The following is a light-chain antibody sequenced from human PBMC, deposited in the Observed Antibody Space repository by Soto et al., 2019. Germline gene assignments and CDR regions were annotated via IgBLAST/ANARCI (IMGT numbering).Light chain of an antibody. CDR1: QSVLDRSNNKNY. V-gene: IGKV4-1*01. CDR2: WAS. J-gene: IGKJ1*01. Sequence: DIVMTQSPDSLAVSLGERAIINCKSSQSVLDRSNNKNYLTWYQQKPGQPPKPLIYWASTREFGVPDRFSGSGSGTDFTLTISSLQAEDVALYYWQQYYAIPRTFGQGTKVEIK. CDR3: QQYYAIPRT.